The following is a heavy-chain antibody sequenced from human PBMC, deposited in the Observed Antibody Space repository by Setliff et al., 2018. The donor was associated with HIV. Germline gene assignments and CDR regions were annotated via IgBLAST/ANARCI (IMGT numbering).Heavy chain of an antibody. D-gene: IGHD1-26*01. Sequence: SETLSLTCSVSDGSLSSSNYYWGRIRQPPGKGLEWIGSVYYSGNTYYNPSLKSRITISEDTSRNQFSLKVRSVTAADTAVYYCARHGVIWERLCPLLYFDSWGQGTLVTVSS. CDR1: DGSLSSSNYY. J-gene: IGHJ4*02. CDR2: VYYSGNT. CDR3: ARHGVIWERLCPLLYFDS. V-gene: IGHV4-39*01.